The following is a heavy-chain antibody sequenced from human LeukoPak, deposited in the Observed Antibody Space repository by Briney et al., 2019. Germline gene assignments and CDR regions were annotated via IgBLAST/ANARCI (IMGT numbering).Heavy chain of an antibody. J-gene: IGHJ4*02. CDR2: ISYDGSNK. CDR1: GFTFSSYA. V-gene: IGHV3-30*04. Sequence: AGGSLRLSCEASGFTFSSYAMHWVRQAPGKGLEWVAVISYDGSNKYYADSVKGRFTISRDNSKNTLYLQMNSLRAEDTAVYYCARDRSGGTCFDYWGQGTLVTVSS. CDR3: ARDRSGGTCFDY. D-gene: IGHD3-10*01.